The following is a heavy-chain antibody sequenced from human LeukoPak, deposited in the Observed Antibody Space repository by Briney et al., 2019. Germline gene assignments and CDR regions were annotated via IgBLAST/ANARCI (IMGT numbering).Heavy chain of an antibody. J-gene: IGHJ4*02. Sequence: GGSLRLSCAASGFTLSSYAMSWVRQAPGKGLEWVSAISGSGGSTYYADSVKGRFTISRDNSKNTLYLQMNSLRAEDTAVYYCAKLALPKTTVTTSGFVGWGQGTLVTVSS. CDR3: AKLALPKTTVTTSGFVG. CDR2: ISGSGGST. D-gene: IGHD4-17*01. V-gene: IGHV3-23*01. CDR1: GFTLSSYA.